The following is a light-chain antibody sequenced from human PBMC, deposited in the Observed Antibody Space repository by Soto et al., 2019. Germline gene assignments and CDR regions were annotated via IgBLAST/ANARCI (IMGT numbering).Light chain of an antibody. CDR3: MQALQAPFT. CDR1: QSLLHSNGYNY. V-gene: IGKV2-28*01. CDR2: SGS. Sequence: EIVMTQSTLSLPVTPGEPASISCKSSQSLLHSNGYNYLDWYLQKPGQSPQLLIYSGSNRASGVPDRFSGSGSGTDFTLKISRVEAEDVAVYYCMQALQAPFTFGHGTNVDIK. J-gene: IGKJ3*01.